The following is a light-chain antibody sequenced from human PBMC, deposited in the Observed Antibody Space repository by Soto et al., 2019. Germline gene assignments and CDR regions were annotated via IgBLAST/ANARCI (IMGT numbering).Light chain of an antibody. J-gene: IGLJ1*01. V-gene: IGLV2-14*01. Sequence: QSALTQPASVSGSPGQSITISCTGTSNDVGGYNYVSWYQQHPGKAPKLMIYDVSNRPSGVYNRLSGSKSGNTASLTISGLQAEDEADYYCSSYTSTNTLDVFGTGTKLTVL. CDR3: SSYTSTNTLDV. CDR2: DVS. CDR1: SNDVGGYNY.